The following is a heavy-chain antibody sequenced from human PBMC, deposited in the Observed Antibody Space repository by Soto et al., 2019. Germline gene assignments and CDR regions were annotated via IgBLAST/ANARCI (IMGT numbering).Heavy chain of an antibody. Sequence: RGESLKISCKGSGYSFTSYWIGWVRQMPGKGLEWMGIIYPGDSDTRYSPSFQGQVTISADKSISTAYLQWSSLKASDTAMYYCASFHYDSSGYYQDFDYWGQGTLVTVSS. CDR2: IYPGDSDT. J-gene: IGHJ4*02. CDR1: GYSFTSYW. D-gene: IGHD3-22*01. V-gene: IGHV5-51*01. CDR3: ASFHYDSSGYYQDFDY.